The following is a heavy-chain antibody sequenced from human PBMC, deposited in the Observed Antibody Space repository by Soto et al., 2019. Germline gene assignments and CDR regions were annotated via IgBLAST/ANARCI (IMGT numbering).Heavy chain of an antibody. Sequence: GASVKVSCKASGYTFTSYDISWVRQAPGQGLEWMGGIIPIFGTANYAQKFQGRVTITADKSTSTAYMELSSLRSEDTAVYYCARDHGSSYYYGMDVWGKGTTVTVS. CDR1: GYTFTSYD. J-gene: IGHJ6*04. D-gene: IGHD6-6*01. V-gene: IGHV1-69*06. CDR3: ARDHGSSYYYGMDV. CDR2: IIPIFGTA.